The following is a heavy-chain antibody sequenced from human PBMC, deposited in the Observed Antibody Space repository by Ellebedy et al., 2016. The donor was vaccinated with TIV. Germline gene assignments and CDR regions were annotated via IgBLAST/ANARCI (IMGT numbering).Heavy chain of an antibody. CDR2: ISDSGGNT. V-gene: IGHV3-23*01. J-gene: IGHJ3*01. CDR3: ARNPVGAGPAFDV. Sequence: GESLKISCVASGITFSSYAICWVRQAPGKGLEWVSTISDSGGNTYFPDYVKGRFTISRYNSKDTLYLQMNSLRAEDTAIYYCARNPVGAGPAFDVWGQGTMVTVSS. D-gene: IGHD1-26*01. CDR1: GITFSSYA.